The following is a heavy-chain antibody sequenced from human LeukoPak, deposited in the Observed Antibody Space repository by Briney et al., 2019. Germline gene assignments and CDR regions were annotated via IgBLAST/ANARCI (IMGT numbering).Heavy chain of an antibody. J-gene: IGHJ4*02. CDR3: ARWGGAGGYYDSSGYSDS. V-gene: IGHV1-8*02. CDR1: GGTFSSYA. CDR2: MNPNSGNT. Sequence: ASVKVSCKASGGTFSSYAVSWVRQAPGQGLEWMGWMNPNSGNTDYAQKFQGRVTMTRKTSISTAYMELSSLRSEDTAVYYCARWGGAGGYYDSSGYSDSWGQGTLVTVSS. D-gene: IGHD3-22*01.